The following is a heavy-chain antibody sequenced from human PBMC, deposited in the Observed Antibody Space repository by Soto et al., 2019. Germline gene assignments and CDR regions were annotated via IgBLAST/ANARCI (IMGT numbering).Heavy chain of an antibody. CDR3: AREIRSRVDY. CDR1: GGSISSYY. V-gene: IGHV4-59*01. CDR2: IYYSGST. Sequence: PSETLSLTCTVSGGSISSYYWSWIRQPPGKGLEWIGYIYYSGSTNYNPSLKSRVTISVDTSKNQFSLKLSSVTAADTAVYYCAREIRSRVDYRGQGTLVTVSS. J-gene: IGHJ4*02. D-gene: IGHD3-3*01.